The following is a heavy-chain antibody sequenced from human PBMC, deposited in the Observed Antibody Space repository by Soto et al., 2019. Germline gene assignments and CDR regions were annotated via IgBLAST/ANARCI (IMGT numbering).Heavy chain of an antibody. Sequence: SVKVSCKASGGTFSSYAISWVRQAPGQGLEWMGGIIPIFGTANYAQKFQGRVTITADESTSTAYMELSSLRSEDTAVYYCARDQFGRDYVSWFDPWGQGTLVTVSS. CDR2: IIPIFGTA. J-gene: IGHJ5*02. V-gene: IGHV1-69*13. CDR3: ARDQFGRDYVSWFDP. D-gene: IGHD3-16*01. CDR1: GGTFSSYA.